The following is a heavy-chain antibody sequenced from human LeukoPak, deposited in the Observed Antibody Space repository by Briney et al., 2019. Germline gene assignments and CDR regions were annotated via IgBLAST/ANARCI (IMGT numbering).Heavy chain of an antibody. Sequence: SVKVSRKASGGTFSSYAISWVRQAPGQGLEWMGGIIPIFGTANYAQKFQGRVTITADESTRTAYMELRSLGSDDTAVYYCARRGYNTYFYYGLAVWGQGTTVTVSS. J-gene: IGHJ6*02. CDR3: ARRGYNTYFYYGLAV. CDR1: GGTFSSYA. V-gene: IGHV1-69*13. CDR2: IIPIFGTA. D-gene: IGHD5-24*01.